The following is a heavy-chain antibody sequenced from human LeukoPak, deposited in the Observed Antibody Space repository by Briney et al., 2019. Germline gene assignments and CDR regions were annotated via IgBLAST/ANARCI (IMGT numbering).Heavy chain of an antibody. D-gene: IGHD6-19*01. Sequence: GGSLRLSCAASGFTVSTNYMSWVRQAPGKGLEWVSFIYSDSSTYYADSVKGRFTISRDNSKNTLYLQMNSLRAEDTAVYYCARDSSGWYYFDYWGQGTLVTVSS. J-gene: IGHJ4*02. CDR3: ARDSSGWYYFDY. CDR1: GFTVSTNY. CDR2: IYSDSST. V-gene: IGHV3-53*01.